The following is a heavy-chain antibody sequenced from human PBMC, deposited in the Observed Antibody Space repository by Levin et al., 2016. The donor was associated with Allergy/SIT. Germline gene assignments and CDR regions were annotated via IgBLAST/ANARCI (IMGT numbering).Heavy chain of an antibody. CDR2: ISSRGRTT. J-gene: IGHJ6*02. D-gene: IGHD4-17*01. Sequence: GGSLRLSCTASGFSFSTYEMNWVRQAPGKGLEWVSYISSRGRTTYYADSVEGRFTISRDNAKNSLHLQMNSLRVEDTAVYYCAREFRDYGDFSTYGMDVWGQGTTVTVSS. CDR1: GFSFSTYE. V-gene: IGHV3-48*03. CDR3: AREFRDYGDFSTYGMDV.